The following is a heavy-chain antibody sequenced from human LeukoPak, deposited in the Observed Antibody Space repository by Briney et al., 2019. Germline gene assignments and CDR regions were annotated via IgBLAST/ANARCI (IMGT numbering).Heavy chain of an antibody. CDR2: ISAYNGNT. D-gene: IGHD2-2*01. V-gene: IGHV1-18*01. CDR3: AREGYDYCSSTSCYFQH. J-gene: IGHJ1*01. Sequence: ASVRVSCKASGYTFTSYGISWVRQAPGQGLEWMGWISAYNGNTNYAQKLQGRVTMTTDTSTSTAYMELRSLRSDDTAVYYCAREGYDYCSSTSCYFQHWGQGTLVTVSS. CDR1: GYTFTSYG.